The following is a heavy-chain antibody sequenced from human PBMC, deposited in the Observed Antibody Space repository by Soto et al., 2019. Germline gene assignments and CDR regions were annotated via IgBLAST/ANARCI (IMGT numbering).Heavy chain of an antibody. Sequence: PGGSLRLSCTASGFTFGDYAMSWFRQAPGKGLEWVGFIRSKAYGGTTEYAASVKDRFTISRDDSKSIAYLQMNSLKTEDTAVYYCTSFHYDILTGYYRAPGWIDLPGQATLVTVSS. D-gene: IGHD3-9*01. CDR1: GFTFGDYA. V-gene: IGHV3-49*03. CDR3: TSFHYDILTGYYRAPGWIDL. CDR2: IRSKAYGGTT. J-gene: IGHJ5*02.